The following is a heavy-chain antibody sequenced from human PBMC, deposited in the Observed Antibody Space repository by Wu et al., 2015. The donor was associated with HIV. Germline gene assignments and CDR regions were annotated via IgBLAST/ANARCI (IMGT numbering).Heavy chain of an antibody. CDR1: GGTFSTSA. J-gene: IGHJ4*02. Sequence: HLVQSGPEVAKPETSVKVSCKASGGTFSTSAFSWVRQAPGQGLEWMGEIINIFGRSIYAKRFQGRVTITADEATSTAYMEMSNLRSEDTAVYYCAREGGSGNLYYFDSWGQGTLVTVSS. D-gene: IGHD3-10*01. V-gene: IGHV1-69*13. CDR2: IINIFGRS. CDR3: AREGGSGNLYYFDS.